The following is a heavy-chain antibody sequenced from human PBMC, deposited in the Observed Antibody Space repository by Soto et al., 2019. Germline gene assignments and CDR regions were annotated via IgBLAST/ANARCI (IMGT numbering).Heavy chain of an antibody. D-gene: IGHD3-22*01. J-gene: IGHJ4*02. CDR1: GGTFSSYA. CDR3: ASGYYDSSGYPSHTFDY. V-gene: IGHV1-69*13. CDR2: IIPIFGTA. Sequence: GASVKVSCKASGGTFSSYAISWVRQAPGQGLEWMGGIIPIFGTANYAQKFQGRVTITADESTSTAYMELSSLRSEDTAVYYCASGYYDSSGYPSHTFDYWGQGTLVTGS.